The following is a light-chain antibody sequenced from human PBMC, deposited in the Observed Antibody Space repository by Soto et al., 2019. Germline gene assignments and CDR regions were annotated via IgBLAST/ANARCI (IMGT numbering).Light chain of an antibody. Sequence: SSLTQPASVYGSPGQSITISCNGTSSDVGNYNYVSWYQHHPVKAPKLIIYEVSNRPSGVSNRFSGSKSGSTASLTISGLQAEDEADYPCTSSTTEKVLVFETGTTV. CDR1: SSDVGNYNY. J-gene: IGLJ1*01. V-gene: IGLV2-14*01. CDR2: EVS. CDR3: TSSTTEKVLV.